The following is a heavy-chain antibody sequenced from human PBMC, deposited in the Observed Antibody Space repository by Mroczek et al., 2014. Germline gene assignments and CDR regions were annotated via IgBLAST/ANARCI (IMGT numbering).Heavy chain of an antibody. CDR3: ARMVVTLMRQYYFDY. CDR1: GGSFSGYY. Sequence: QVQLQESGAGLLKSSETLSLTCAVYGGSFSGYYWSWIRQPAGKGLEWIGRIYTSGSTNYNPSLKSRVTISVDTSKNQFSLKLSSVTAADTAVYYCARMVVTLMRQYYFDYWGQGTLVTVSS. D-gene: IGHD2-15*01. V-gene: IGHV4-4*07. CDR2: IYTSGST. J-gene: IGHJ4*02.